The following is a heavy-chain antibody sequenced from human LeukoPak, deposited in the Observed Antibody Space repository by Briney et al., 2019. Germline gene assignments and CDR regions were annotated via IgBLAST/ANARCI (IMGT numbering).Heavy chain of an antibody. D-gene: IGHD4-17*01. Sequence: GGSLRLSCAASGFTVSNNYMSWVRQAPGKGLEWVSVIYSGGSTHYADSVKGRFIISRDNSKNTVYLQMNSLRAEDTAVYYCARMNDYGDYLRYWGQGTLVTASS. CDR2: IYSGGST. CDR3: ARMNDYGDYLRY. CDR1: GFTVSNNY. V-gene: IGHV3-53*01. J-gene: IGHJ4*02.